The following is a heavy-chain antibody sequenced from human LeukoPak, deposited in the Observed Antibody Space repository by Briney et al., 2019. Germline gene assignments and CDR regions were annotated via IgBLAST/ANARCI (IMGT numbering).Heavy chain of an antibody. CDR3: ASASGYEDY. CDR1: GLTFSSYG. V-gene: IGHV3-33*01. CDR2: IWYDGSNK. J-gene: IGHJ4*02. Sequence: PGRSLRLSCAASGLTFSSYGMHWVRQAPGKGQEWVAVIWYDGSNKYYADSVKGRFTISRDNSKNTLYLQMNSLRAEDTAVYYCASASGYEDYWGQGTLVTVSS. D-gene: IGHD5-12*01.